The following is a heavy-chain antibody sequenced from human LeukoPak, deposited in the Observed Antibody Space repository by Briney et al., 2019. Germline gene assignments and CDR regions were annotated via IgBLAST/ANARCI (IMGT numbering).Heavy chain of an antibody. D-gene: IGHD3-10*01. CDR2: IYYSRST. V-gene: IGHV4-39*01. CDR1: GGSISSSSYY. J-gene: IGHJ4*02. Sequence: SETLSLTCTVSGGSISSSSYYWGWIRQPPGKGLEWIGSIYYSRSTYYNPSLKSRVTISVDTSKNQFSLKLSSVTAADTAVYYCARLWFGESHFDYWGQGTLVTVSS. CDR3: ARLWFGESHFDY.